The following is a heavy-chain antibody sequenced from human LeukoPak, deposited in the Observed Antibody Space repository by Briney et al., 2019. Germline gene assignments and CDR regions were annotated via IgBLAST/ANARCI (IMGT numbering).Heavy chain of an antibody. Sequence: SETLSLTCTVSGGSISSYYWSWIRQPPGKGLEWIGYIYYSGSTNYNPSLKSRVTISVDTSKNQFSLKLSSVTAEDTAVYYCARHEGKQLVFDYWGQGTLVTVSS. D-gene: IGHD6-6*01. CDR3: ARHEGKQLVFDY. CDR2: IYYSGST. J-gene: IGHJ4*02. V-gene: IGHV4-59*08. CDR1: GGSISSYY.